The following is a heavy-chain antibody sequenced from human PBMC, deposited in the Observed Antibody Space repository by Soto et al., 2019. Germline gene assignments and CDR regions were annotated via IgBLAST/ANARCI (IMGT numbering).Heavy chain of an antibody. J-gene: IGHJ4*02. CDR1: GFTFTSYG. V-gene: IGHV3-23*01. D-gene: IGHD3-9*01. CDR3: ARDVGLDSDDFFAY. Sequence: GSLRLSCTASGFTFTSYGMGWVRQAPGKGLQWVSTIRGDGGQTHYTDSVKGRFSISRDNSKNTVYLQMDSLRAEDTAMYFCARDVGLDSDDFFAYWGQGTQVTVSS. CDR2: IRGDGGQT.